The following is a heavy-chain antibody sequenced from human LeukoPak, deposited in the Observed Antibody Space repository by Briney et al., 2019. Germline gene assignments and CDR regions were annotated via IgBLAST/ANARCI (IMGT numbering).Heavy chain of an antibody. Sequence: PGGSLRLSCAASGFTFSSYSMNWVRQAPGRGLEWGSYISSSSSTIYYADSVKGRFTISRDNAKNSLYLQIYSLRAEDTSVYYGARDADIVATITFYYWGQGTLVTVSS. D-gene: IGHD5-12*01. CDR2: ISSSSSTI. CDR1: GFTFSSYS. V-gene: IGHV3-48*01. J-gene: IGHJ4*02. CDR3: ARDADIVATITFYY.